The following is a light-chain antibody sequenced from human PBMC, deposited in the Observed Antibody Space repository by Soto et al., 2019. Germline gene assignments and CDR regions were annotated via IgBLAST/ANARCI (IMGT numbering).Light chain of an antibody. CDR1: SSDVGGYNY. CDR2: DVS. Sequence: QSVLTQPVSVSGSPGQSITISCTGTSSDVGGYNYVSWYQQHPGKAPKLMIYDVSNRPSGVSNRFSGSKSGNTASLTISGLQAEDEADYYCSSYTSSSTPNWVFGGGTKLTVL. V-gene: IGLV2-14*01. J-gene: IGLJ3*02. CDR3: SSYTSSSTPNWV.